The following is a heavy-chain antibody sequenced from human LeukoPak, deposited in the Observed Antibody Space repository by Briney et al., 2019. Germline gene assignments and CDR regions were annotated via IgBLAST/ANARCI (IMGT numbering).Heavy chain of an antibody. CDR1: GFTFSTYT. CDR3: AIDPNWGTHS. D-gene: IGHD7-27*01. CDR2: IGNNGGGI. J-gene: IGHJ4*02. V-gene: IGHV3-23*01. Sequence: GGSLRLSCAASGFTFSTYTMYWVRHPPGKRLEWVSIIGNNGGGIHYADSVKGRFTISRDNFKNALYLQMNSLRVEDTAVYYCAIDPNWGTHSWGQGVLVTVSS.